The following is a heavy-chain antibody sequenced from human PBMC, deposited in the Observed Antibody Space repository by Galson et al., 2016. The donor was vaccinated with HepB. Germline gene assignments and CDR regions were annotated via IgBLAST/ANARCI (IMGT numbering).Heavy chain of an antibody. D-gene: IGHD2-21*02. CDR1: GFTLGDFA. J-gene: IGHJ5*02. CDR3: TRDQYGDTDH. Sequence: SLRLSCAASGFTLGDFAMNWYRQAPGKGLEWIGFIRSKNYGETTEYAASVQGRFTISRDYSESILYLQMNSLKTVDTAVYHCTRDQYGDTDHWGQGTLVAVSA. V-gene: IGHV3-49*03. CDR2: IRSKNYGETT.